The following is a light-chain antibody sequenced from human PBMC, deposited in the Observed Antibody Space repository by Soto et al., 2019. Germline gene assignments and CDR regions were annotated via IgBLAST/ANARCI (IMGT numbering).Light chain of an antibody. V-gene: IGKV1-12*01. CDR1: QGISSW. CDR3: QRANTLPPGA. Sequence: RTSQGISSWLAWYQQKPGKAPKLLIYAASSLQSGVPSRFSGCGSGPDFPLTICSLLPEDCATYHCQRANTLPPGAFGQGTKVDIK. CDR2: AAS. J-gene: IGKJ1*01.